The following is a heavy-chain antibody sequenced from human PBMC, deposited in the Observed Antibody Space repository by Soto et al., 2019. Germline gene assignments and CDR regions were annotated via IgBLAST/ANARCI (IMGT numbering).Heavy chain of an antibody. Sequence: ASVKVSCKASGYTFTSYDINWVRQATGQGLEWMGWMSPNSGNTGYAQKFQGRVTMTRNTSISTAYMELSSLRSEDTAVYYCARTYMVRGVIIRSYYYYGMDVWGQGTTVTVSS. CDR2: MSPNSGNT. CDR3: ARTYMVRGVIIRSYYYYGMDV. V-gene: IGHV1-8*01. D-gene: IGHD3-10*01. J-gene: IGHJ6*02. CDR1: GYTFTSYD.